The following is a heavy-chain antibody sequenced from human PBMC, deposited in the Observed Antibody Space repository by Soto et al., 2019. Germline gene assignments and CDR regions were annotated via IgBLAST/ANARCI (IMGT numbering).Heavy chain of an antibody. CDR2: IFYSGST. J-gene: IGHJ3*02. CDR1: GVSISSGDYY. D-gene: IGHD3-10*01. Sequence: PSETLSLTCTVSGVSISSGDYYWSWIRQTPGKGLEWIGYIFYSGSTNYNPSLESRVTISVDMSKNQFSLKLGSVTAADTAVYYCARITGSGPNAFDIWGQGTMVTVSS. V-gene: IGHV4-61*08. CDR3: ARITGSGPNAFDI.